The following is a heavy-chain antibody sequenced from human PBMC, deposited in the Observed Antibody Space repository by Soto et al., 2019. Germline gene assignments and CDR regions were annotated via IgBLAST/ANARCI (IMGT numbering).Heavy chain of an antibody. CDR3: ARVESSSMVRTFDY. CDR2: ISAYNGNT. CDR1: GYTFTSYG. D-gene: IGHD3-10*01. J-gene: IGHJ4*02. V-gene: IGHV1-18*01. Sequence: ASVKVSCKASGYTFTSYGVSWVRQAPGQGLEWMGWISAYNGNTNYAQKLQGRVTMTTDTSTSTAYMELRSLRSDDTAVYYCARVESSSMVRTFDYWGQGTLVTVSS.